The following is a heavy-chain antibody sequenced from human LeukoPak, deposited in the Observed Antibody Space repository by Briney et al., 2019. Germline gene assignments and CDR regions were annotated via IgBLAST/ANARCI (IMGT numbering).Heavy chain of an antibody. CDR1: GGSISIDTFY. D-gene: IGHD1-20*01. Sequence: SETLSLTCTVSGGSISIDTFYWGWIRQPPGKGLEWIGSIYYSGNAYYNPSVETRVTISLDTPKNQFSLRLTSVTAADTAVYYCARHSRDNWNYVEYWGQGILVTVSS. CDR2: IYYSGNA. V-gene: IGHV4-39*01. J-gene: IGHJ4*02. CDR3: ARHSRDNWNYVEY.